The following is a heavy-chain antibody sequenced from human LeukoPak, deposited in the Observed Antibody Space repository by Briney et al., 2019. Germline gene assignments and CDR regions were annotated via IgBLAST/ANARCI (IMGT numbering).Heavy chain of an antibody. J-gene: IGHJ4*02. CDR2: MNPNSGNT. D-gene: IGHD3-3*01. Sequence: ASVKVSCKASGYTFTSYDINWVRQATGQGLEWMGWMNPNSGNTGYAQKFQGRVTMTRNTSISTAYMELSSLRSEDTAVYHCARGASTYDFWSGYRLWGRGTLVTVSS. CDR3: ARGASTYDFWSGYRL. CDR1: GYTFTSYD. V-gene: IGHV1-8*01.